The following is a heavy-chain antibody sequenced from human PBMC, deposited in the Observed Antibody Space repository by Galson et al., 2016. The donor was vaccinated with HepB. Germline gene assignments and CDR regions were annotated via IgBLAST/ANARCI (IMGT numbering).Heavy chain of an antibody. D-gene: IGHD2/OR15-2a*01. CDR1: GFDFSNYV. J-gene: IGHJ4*02. Sequence: SLRLSCAASGFDFSNYVMHWVRQAPGKGLEWVSRLPTDEYPPTYADSVRGRFTISRDNAKNTLYLQMNSLRAEETAVYYCTRDLNFLLFDYWGQGALVTVSS. V-gene: IGHV3-74*03. CDR2: LPTDEYPP. CDR3: TRDLNFLLFDY.